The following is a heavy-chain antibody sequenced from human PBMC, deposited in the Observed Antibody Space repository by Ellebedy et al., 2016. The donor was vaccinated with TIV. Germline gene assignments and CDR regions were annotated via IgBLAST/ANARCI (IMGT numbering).Heavy chain of an antibody. D-gene: IGHD2-2*01. V-gene: IGHV4-38-2*02. CDR3: ARDSTSVRFDP. CDR1: GYSISSGYY. J-gene: IGHJ5*02. Sequence: SETLSLTCTVSGYSISSGYYWGWIRQPPGKGLEWIGSISRSWSTYYNPSLKSRVTISVDTSKNQFSLKLSSVTAADTAVYYCARDSTSVRFDPWGQGTLVTVSS. CDR2: ISRSWST.